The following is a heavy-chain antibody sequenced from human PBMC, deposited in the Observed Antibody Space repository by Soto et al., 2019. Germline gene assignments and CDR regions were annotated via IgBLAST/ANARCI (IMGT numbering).Heavy chain of an antibody. CDR1: GFRLSRYG. Sequence: WGSLRLPCAASGFRLSRYGMTWVLEPPAPGLEWVLFSSATGAGTYYADSVKRRFTLPRDNSKHTLYLQITSLRAADTAVCYCAKDRRAGRNYDFYSDFWGQGALVTVSS. CDR3: AKDRRAGRNYDFYSDF. CDR2: SSATGAGT. D-gene: IGHD1-7*01. J-gene: IGHJ4*02. V-gene: IGHV3-23*01.